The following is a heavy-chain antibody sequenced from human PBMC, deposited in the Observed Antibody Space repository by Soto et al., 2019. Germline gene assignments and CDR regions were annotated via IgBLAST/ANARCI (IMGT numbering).Heavy chain of an antibody. V-gene: IGHV4-59*08. Sequence: SETKSVTNSVADGYISSYDWSWIRQPPGKGLEWIGFIYYSGSTNYNPSLKSRVTMSVDTSKNQFSLKLSSVTAADTAVYYCARQFSVDYFDYWGQGALVTVSS. J-gene: IGHJ4*02. CDR1: DGYISSYD. CDR2: IYYSGST. CDR3: ARQFSVDYFDY.